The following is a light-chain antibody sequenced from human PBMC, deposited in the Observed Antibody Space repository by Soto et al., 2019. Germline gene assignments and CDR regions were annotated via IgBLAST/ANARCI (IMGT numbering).Light chain of an antibody. J-gene: IGKJ1*01. CDR1: QSINTY. CDR3: HQRQSWPRA. CDR2: DAS. Sequence: ENILTLSPATLSLSTGEGATLSCRASQSINTYLAWYQQKPGQAPRLLIYDASKRATGIPARFSASGSGTDFTLTISDVQPEDFALYYCHQRQSWPRAFGQGTKVDIK. V-gene: IGKV3-11*01.